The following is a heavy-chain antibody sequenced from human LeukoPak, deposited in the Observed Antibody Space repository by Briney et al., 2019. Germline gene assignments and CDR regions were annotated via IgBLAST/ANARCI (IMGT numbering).Heavy chain of an antibody. D-gene: IGHD1-26*01. V-gene: IGHV3-7*03. CDR1: GFTFNIHW. Sequence: GGSLRLSCVASGFTFNIHWMTWVRQAPGKGLEWVATIKPDGNDKFLVDSVKGRFTISRDNAKKSLFLQMNSLRAEDTAVYYCARGRFIAGTTAYYFDYWGQGTLVTVSS. CDR3: ARGRFIAGTTAYYFDY. J-gene: IGHJ4*02. CDR2: IKPDGNDK.